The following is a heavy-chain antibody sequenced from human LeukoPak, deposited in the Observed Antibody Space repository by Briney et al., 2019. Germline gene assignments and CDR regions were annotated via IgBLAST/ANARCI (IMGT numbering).Heavy chain of an antibody. CDR2: INTSGGDT. D-gene: IGHD2-15*01. CDR3: ARDWRYCSGGSCYSVSAYYYGMDV. J-gene: IGHJ6*02. CDR1: GITLSSYG. Sequence: WGSLRCSCAASGITLSSYGMSWVRQAPGKGLEWVSTINTSGGDTYYADSVKGRFTISRDNCKDTLYLQMSSLRAEDTAIYYCARDWRYCSGGSCYSVSAYYYGMDVWGQGTPVTVSS. V-gene: IGHV3-23*01.